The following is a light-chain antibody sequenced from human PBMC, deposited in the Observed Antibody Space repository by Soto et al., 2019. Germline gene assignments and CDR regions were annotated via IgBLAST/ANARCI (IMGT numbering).Light chain of an antibody. CDR1: SSNIGSNY. V-gene: IGLV1-47*01. CDR3: AAWDDSLSGQV. J-gene: IGLJ3*02. CDR2: RSN. Sequence: QSVLTQPPSASGTPGQRVTISCSGSSSNIGSNYVYWYQQLPGTAPKVLIYRSNQRPSGVPDRFSGSKSGTSASLAISGLRSEDEADYYCAAWDDSLSGQVFGGGTKVTVL.